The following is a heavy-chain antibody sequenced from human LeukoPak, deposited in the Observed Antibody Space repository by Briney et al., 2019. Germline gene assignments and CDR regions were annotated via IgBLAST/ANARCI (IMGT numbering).Heavy chain of an antibody. V-gene: IGHV3-66*01. CDR3: ARGGDGYNYCFDY. CDR2: IYSGGST. CDR1: GXTVSSNY. Sequence: PGGSLRLSCAASGXTVSSNYMTWVRQAPGKGLEWVSVIYSGGSTYYADSVKGRFTISRDNSKNTLYLQMNSLRAEDTAVYYCARGGDGYNYCFDYWGQGTLVTVSS. D-gene: IGHD5-24*01. J-gene: IGHJ4*02.